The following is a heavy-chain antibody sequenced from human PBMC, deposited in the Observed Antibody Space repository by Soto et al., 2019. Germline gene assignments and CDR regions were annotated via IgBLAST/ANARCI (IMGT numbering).Heavy chain of an antibody. CDR2: INPSGGST. CDR1: GYTFTSYY. D-gene: IGHD1-26*01. CDR3: ARTTELNHEFDY. Sequence: ASVKVSCKASGYTFTSYYMHRVRQAPGQGLEWMGIINPSGGSTSYAQKFQGRVTMTRDTSTSTVYMGLSSLRSEDTAVYYCARTTELNHEFDYWGQGTLVTVSS. V-gene: IGHV1-46*01. J-gene: IGHJ4*02.